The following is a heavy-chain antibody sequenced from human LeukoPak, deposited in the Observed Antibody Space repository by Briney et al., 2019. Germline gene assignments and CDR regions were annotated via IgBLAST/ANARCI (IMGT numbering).Heavy chain of an antibody. J-gene: IGHJ4*02. V-gene: IGHV3-7*01. Sequence: PGGSLRLSCAASGFTFSSYWMSWVRQAPGKGLEWVANIKQDGNEEYYGRFTISRDNAKNSLYLQMNSLRAEDTAVYYCARERHLDYWGQGTLVTVSS. CDR3: ARERHLDY. CDR2: IKQDGNEE. CDR1: GFTFSSYW. D-gene: IGHD6-25*01.